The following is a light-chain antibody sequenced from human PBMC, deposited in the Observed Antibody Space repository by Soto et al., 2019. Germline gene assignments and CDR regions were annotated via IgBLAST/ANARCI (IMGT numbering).Light chain of an antibody. Sequence: EIVLTQSPGTLSLSPGERATLSCRASQSVSSSYLAWYQQKPGQAPSLLIYGASRRATGIPDRFSGSGSGTEFTLTINSLQSEDSAVYYCQQHGSSSITFGQGTRLEIK. V-gene: IGKV3-20*01. J-gene: IGKJ5*01. CDR1: QSVSSSY. CDR2: GAS. CDR3: QQHGSSSIT.